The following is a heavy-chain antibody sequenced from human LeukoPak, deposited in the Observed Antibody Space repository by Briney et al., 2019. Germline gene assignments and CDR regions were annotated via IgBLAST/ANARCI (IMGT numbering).Heavy chain of an antibody. CDR3: ARDPHEFSSGWSHFDY. Sequence: SETLSLTCTVSDDSITIYYWTWIRQPPGKGLEWIGYIDHTGSTNYNPSLNSRVTISRDTSKNHFSLELSSVTAADTAVYFCARDPHEFSSGWSHFDYWGQGTLVTVSS. CDR1: DDSITIYY. D-gene: IGHD6-19*01. J-gene: IGHJ4*02. V-gene: IGHV4-59*01. CDR2: IDHTGST.